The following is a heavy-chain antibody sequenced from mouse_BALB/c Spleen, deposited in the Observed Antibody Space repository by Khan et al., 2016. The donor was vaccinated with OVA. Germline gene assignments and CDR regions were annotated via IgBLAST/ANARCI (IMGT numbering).Heavy chain of an antibody. Sequence: IQLVQSGAELVKPGASVKLSCTASGFNIKDTYMHWVKQRPEQGLEWIGRIVPANGNTKYDPKFQGKATITADTSSNTAYLQLSSLTSEDTVVYYCARINAWGQGTTLTVSS. CDR2: IVPANGNT. CDR1: GFNIKDTY. J-gene: IGHJ2*01. CDR3: ARINA. V-gene: IGHV14-3*02.